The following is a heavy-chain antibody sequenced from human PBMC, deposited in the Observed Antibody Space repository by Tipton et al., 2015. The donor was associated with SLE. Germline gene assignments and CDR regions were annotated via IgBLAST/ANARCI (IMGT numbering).Heavy chain of an antibody. CDR1: GDSINSRSYY. CDR2: IFSSGST. D-gene: IGHD2-21*01. J-gene: IGHJ5*01. V-gene: IGHV4-39*07. CDR3: ARHFIAQGVTYNWFGS. Sequence: TLSLTCTVSGDSINSRSYYWGWIRQAPGKGLEWIGSIFSSGSTYYNPSLNSRVSISVDTPRNQVSLKLSSVTAADTAVYYCARHFIAQGVTYNWFGSWGQGTLVTASS.